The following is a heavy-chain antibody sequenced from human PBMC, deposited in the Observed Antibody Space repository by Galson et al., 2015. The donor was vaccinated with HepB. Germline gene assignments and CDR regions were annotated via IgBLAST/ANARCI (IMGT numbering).Heavy chain of an antibody. CDR1: GDTLTSYS. J-gene: IGHJ3*01. Sequence: SVKVSCKASGDTLTSYSIGWLRQAPRQGLEWMGRIIAVLDLPEYAQKFQGRVTITADRSTSTAYMELSSLRSDDTAVYFCARWGMDAFDVWGQGTKVTASS. D-gene: IGHD7-27*01. CDR2: IIAVLDLP. CDR3: ARWGMDAFDV. V-gene: IGHV1-69*02.